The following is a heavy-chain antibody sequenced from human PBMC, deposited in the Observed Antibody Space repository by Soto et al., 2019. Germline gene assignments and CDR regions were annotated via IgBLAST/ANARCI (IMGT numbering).Heavy chain of an antibody. J-gene: IGHJ4*02. V-gene: IGHV1-69*06. CDR1: GGTFSSYA. D-gene: IGHD6-13*01. CDR2: IIPIFGTT. Sequence: GASVKVSCKASGGTFSSYAISWVRQAPGQGLEWMGGIIPIFGTTNYAQKFQGRVTITADKSTSTAYMELSSLRSEDTAVYYCARDSSRTDFDYWGQGTLVTVSS. CDR3: ARDSSRTDFDY.